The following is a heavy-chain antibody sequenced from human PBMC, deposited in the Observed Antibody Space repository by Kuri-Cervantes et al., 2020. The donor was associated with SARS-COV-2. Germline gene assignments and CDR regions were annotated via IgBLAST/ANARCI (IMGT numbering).Heavy chain of an antibody. Sequence: GESLKISCAASGFTFSSYSMNWVRQTPGQGLEWVAAISYDGNNKYFADSVRGRFTVSRDNSKNTLYLEMDGLRPEDTAVYYCTRVALVDKPVMGRFFDYWGQGTPVTVSS. CDR2: ISYDGNNK. J-gene: IGHJ4*02. V-gene: IGHV3-30*03. CDR1: GFTFSSYS. D-gene: IGHD5-12*01. CDR3: TRVALVDKPVMGRFFDY.